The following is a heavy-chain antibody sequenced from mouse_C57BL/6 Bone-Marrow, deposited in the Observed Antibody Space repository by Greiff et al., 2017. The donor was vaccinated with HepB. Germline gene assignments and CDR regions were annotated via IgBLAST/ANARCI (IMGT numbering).Heavy chain of an antibody. Sequence: EVKVVESEGGLVQPGSSMKLSCTASGFTFSDYYMAWVRQVPEKGLEWVANINYDGSSTYYLDSLKSRFIISRDNAKNILYLQMSSLKSDDTATYCCARDRTTVVATYFHWYFDVWGTGTTVTVSS. D-gene: IGHD1-1*01. V-gene: IGHV5-16*01. CDR1: GFTFSDYY. J-gene: IGHJ1*03. CDR3: ARDRTTVVATYFHWYFDV. CDR2: INYDGSST.